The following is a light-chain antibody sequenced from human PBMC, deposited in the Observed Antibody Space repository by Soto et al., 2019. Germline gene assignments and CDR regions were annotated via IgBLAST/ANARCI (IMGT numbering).Light chain of an antibody. CDR3: QQSYSMPRT. Sequence: DTQVTQSPSSLPSSVGDRVTITCRASQTVAKSLNWYQQKPGKAPELLIYATSHLQSGVPSRFSGSGSGTDFTLTINSLQPEDFATYYCQQSYSMPRTFGQGTKVDI. CDR1: QTVAKS. J-gene: IGKJ1*01. V-gene: IGKV1-39*01. CDR2: ATS.